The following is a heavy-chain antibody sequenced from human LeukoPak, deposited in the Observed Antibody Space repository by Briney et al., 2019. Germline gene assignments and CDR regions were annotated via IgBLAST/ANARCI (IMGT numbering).Heavy chain of an antibody. V-gene: IGHV3-7*01. D-gene: IGHD3-10*01. CDR2: VKQDGSEK. J-gene: IGHJ4*02. Sequence: GGPLSLPCAPSGYTFSSYWMSWVRQAPGKGLEWVANVKQDGSEKYYVDSVKGRFTISRDNAKNSLYLQMNSLRAEDTAMDYCARDRVLDYWGQGTLVTVSS. CDR3: ARDRVLDY. CDR1: GYTFSSYW.